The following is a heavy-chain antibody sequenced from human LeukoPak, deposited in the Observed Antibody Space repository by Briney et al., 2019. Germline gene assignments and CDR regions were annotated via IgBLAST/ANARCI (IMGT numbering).Heavy chain of an antibody. J-gene: IGHJ4*02. CDR3: ARELGSSGYYPFDY. Sequence: GGSLRLSCAASGFTFSSYLMNWVRQAPGKGLEWVALIWYDGSNKYYADSVKGRFTISRDNSKNTLYLQMNSLRAEDTAVYYCARELGSSGYYPFDYWGQGTLVTVSS. CDR2: IWYDGSNK. D-gene: IGHD3-22*01. CDR1: GFTFSSYL. V-gene: IGHV3-33*08.